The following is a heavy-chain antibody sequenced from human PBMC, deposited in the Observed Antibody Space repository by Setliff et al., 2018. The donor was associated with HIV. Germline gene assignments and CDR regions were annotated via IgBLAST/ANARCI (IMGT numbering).Heavy chain of an antibody. Sequence: KPSETLSLTCTVSGGSISSYYWSWIRQPPGKGLEWIGYIYTSGSTNYNPSLKSRVTISVDTSKSQFSLKLSSVTAADTAVYYCARSRPRSMDFYMDVWGKGTTVTVSS. CDR2: IYTSGST. CDR1: GGSISSYY. D-gene: IGHD2-8*01. CDR3: ARSRPRSMDFYMDV. V-gene: IGHV4-4*08. J-gene: IGHJ6*03.